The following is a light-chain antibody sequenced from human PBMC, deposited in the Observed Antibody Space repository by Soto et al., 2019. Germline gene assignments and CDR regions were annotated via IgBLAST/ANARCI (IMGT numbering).Light chain of an antibody. V-gene: IGKV1-5*01. CDR2: DAS. Sequence: DIQMTQPPSTLSASIGDRVTITCRASQNINNWIAWYQQKPGKAPKFLIYDASTLESGVPSRFSGSGSGTEFTLTISSLQPDDFATYYCQQYNSLWTFGQGTKVDI. CDR3: QQYNSLWT. CDR1: QNINNW. J-gene: IGKJ1*01.